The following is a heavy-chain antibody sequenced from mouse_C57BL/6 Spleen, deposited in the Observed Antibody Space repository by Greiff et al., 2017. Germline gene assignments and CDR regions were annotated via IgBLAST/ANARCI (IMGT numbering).Heavy chain of an antibody. V-gene: IGHV1-50*01. D-gene: IGHD2-2*01. CDR1: GYTFTSSW. CDR3: ARGDYGYDVFAY. CDR2: IDPSDSYT. J-gene: IGHJ3*01. Sequence: VQLQQPGAELVKPGASVKLSCKASGYTFTSSWMQWVKQRPGQGLEWIGEIDPSDSYTNYNQKFKGKATLTVDTSSSTAYMQLSSLTSEDSAVYYCARGDYGYDVFAYWGQGTLVTVSA.